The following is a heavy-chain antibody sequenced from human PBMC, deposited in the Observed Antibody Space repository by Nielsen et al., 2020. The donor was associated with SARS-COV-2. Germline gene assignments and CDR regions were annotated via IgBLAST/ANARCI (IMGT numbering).Heavy chain of an antibody. J-gene: IGHJ4*02. Sequence: GESLKISCAASVFTFSSYSLNWVRQAPGKGLEWLSNIRPDGTGANYVDSVKGRFTISRDNAKNLLYLQMGSLRADDTAVYFCKSEGNWGQGTLVTVSS. CDR3: KSEGN. CDR1: VFTFSSYS. CDR2: IRPDGTGA. V-gene: IGHV3-7*03.